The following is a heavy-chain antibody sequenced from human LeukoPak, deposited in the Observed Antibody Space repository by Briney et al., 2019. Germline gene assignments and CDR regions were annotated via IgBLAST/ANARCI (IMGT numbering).Heavy chain of an antibody. J-gene: IGHJ3*02. Sequence: PGRSLRLPCAASGFTFSSYGMHWVRQAPGKGLEWVAVISYDGSNKYYADSVKGRFTISRDNSKNTLYLQMNSLRAEDTAVYYCAKAWSGTVGFDIWGQGTVVTVSS. V-gene: IGHV3-30*18. D-gene: IGHD3/OR15-3a*01. CDR2: ISYDGSNK. CDR1: GFTFSSYG. CDR3: AKAWSGTVGFDI.